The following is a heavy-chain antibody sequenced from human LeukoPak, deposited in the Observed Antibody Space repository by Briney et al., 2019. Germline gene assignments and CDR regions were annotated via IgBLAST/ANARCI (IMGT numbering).Heavy chain of an antibody. V-gene: IGHV4-39*01. J-gene: IGHJ4*02. Sequence: PSETLSLACTVSGGSISSSSYYWGWIRQPPGKGLEWIGSIYYSGSTYYNPSLKSRVTISVDTSKNQFSLKLSSVTAADTAVYYCARHGRAGGLALNWGRGTPVTVSS. CDR3: ARHGRAGGLALN. D-gene: IGHD3-10*01. CDR1: GGSISSSSYY. CDR2: IYYSGST.